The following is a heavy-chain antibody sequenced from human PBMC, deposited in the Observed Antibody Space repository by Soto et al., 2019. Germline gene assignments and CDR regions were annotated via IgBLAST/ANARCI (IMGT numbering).Heavy chain of an antibody. J-gene: IGHJ3*02. D-gene: IGHD3-10*01. CDR1: GFTFSSYG. CDR2: IWYDGINK. V-gene: IGHV3-33*01. Sequence: QVQLVESGGGVVQPGRSLRLSCAASGFTFSSYGMHWFRQAPVKGLEWVAVIWYDGINKYYADSVKGRFTISRDNSKNTLYLQLNSLRAEDKAVYYCERDSYYGSGRNDAFDIWGQGTMVTVSS. CDR3: ERDSYYGSGRNDAFDI.